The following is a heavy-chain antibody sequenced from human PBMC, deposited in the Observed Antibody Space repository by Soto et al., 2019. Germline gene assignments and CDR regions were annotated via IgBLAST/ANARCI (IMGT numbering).Heavy chain of an antibody. Sequence: GETLKISCSVSGCSFTSYWISWIRQMPGKGLEWMGRIDPSDSYTNYFPSFQGHGTISADKSISTAYLQWSSLKASDTAMYYCARLDDSRGYYLHYYGMDVWGQGTTVTVSS. J-gene: IGHJ6*02. CDR1: GCSFTSYW. CDR3: ARLDDSRGYYLHYYGMDV. CDR2: IDPSDSYT. D-gene: IGHD3-22*01. V-gene: IGHV5-10-1*01.